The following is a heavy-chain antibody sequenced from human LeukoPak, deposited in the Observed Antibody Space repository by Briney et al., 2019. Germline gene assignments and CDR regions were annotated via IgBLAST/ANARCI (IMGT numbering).Heavy chain of an antibody. CDR3: ARDSNCSGGSCYSPDY. CDR1: GYTFTGYY. CDR2: INPNSGGT. V-gene: IGHV1-2*06. J-gene: IGHJ4*02. D-gene: IGHD2-15*01. Sequence: ASVKVSCKASGYTFTGYYMHWVRQAPGQGLEWMGRINPNSGGTNYAQKFQGRVTMTRDTSISTAYMELSRLRSDDTAVYYCARDSNCSGGSCYSPDYWGQGTLVTVSS.